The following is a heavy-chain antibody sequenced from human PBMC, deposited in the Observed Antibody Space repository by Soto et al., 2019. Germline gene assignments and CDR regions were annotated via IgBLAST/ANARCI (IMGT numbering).Heavy chain of an antibody. CDR3: AREGGDIVQVPFY. D-gene: IGHD2-15*01. CDR1: GVSINRGDYY. CDR2: IYYNGET. J-gene: IGHJ4*02. Sequence: QVRLQESGPKLVRPSQTLSLTCSVSGVSINRGDYYWSWIRQSPGRGLAWIGSIYYNGETNYNPSLGGRLTMSVDTSKNQFFLDLLCVVAADTSVYFCAREGGDIVQVPFYWGQGTLITVSS. V-gene: IGHV4-30-4*01.